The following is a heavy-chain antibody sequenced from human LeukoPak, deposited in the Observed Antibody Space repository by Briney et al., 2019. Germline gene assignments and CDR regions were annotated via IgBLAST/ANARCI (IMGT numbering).Heavy chain of an antibody. D-gene: IGHD4/OR15-4a*01. CDR2: IYSGTI. J-gene: IGHJ4*02. V-gene: IGHV3-53*01. Sequence: GGSLRLSCTVSGFTVSSNSMSWVRQAPGKGLEWVSFIYSGTIHYSDSVKGRFTISRDNSKNTLYLQMNSLRAEDTAVYYCARRAGAYSHPYDNWGPRTLVTVSS. CDR1: GFTVSSNS. CDR3: ARRAGAYSHPYDN.